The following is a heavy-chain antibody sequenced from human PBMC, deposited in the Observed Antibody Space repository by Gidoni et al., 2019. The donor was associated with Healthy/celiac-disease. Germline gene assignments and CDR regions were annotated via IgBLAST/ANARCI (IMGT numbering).Heavy chain of an antibody. Sequence: QLQLQESGPGLVKPSETLSLTCTVSGGSISSSSYSWGGIRQPPGKGLEWIGRIYYSGSTYYNPSLKSRVTISVDTSKNQFSLKLSSVTAADTAVYYCARAYCGGDCYFGYWYFDLWGRGTLVTVSS. J-gene: IGHJ2*01. CDR1: GGSISSSSYS. CDR3: ARAYCGGDCYFGYWYFDL. D-gene: IGHD2-21*02. CDR2: IYYSGST. V-gene: IGHV4-39*01.